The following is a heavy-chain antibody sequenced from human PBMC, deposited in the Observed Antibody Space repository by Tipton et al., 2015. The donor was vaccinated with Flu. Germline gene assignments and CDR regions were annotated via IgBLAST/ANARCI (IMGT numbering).Heavy chain of an antibody. CDR2: ISSSSSPI. J-gene: IGHJ4*02. CDR3: ASRQDY. Sequence: SLRLSCAASGFTFNTYSMNWVRQAPGKGLEWLSYISSSSSPIYYADSAKGRFTISRDNAKNSLYLQMDSLRDEDTAVYYCASRQDYWGQGTLVTVSS. V-gene: IGHV3-48*02. CDR1: GFTFNTYS.